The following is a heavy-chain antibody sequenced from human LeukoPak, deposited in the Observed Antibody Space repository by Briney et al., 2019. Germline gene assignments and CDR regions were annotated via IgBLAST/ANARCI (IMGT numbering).Heavy chain of an antibody. V-gene: IGHV3-7*01. J-gene: IGHJ3*02. CDR2: IKQDGSVK. D-gene: IGHD2-15*01. CDR1: GFTFSSYW. CDR3: ARESCSGGSCYSGLVAFDI. Sequence: PGGSLRLSCAASGFTFSSYWMSWVRQAPGKGLEWVANIKQDGSVKYYVDSVKGRFTISRDNDKNSLYLQMNSLRAEDTAVYYCARESCSGGSCYSGLVAFDIWGQGTMVTVSS.